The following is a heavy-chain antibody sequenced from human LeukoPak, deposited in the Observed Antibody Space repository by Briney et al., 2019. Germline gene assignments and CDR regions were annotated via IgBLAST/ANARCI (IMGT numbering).Heavy chain of an antibody. CDR1: GFTFSNAW. J-gene: IGHJ4*02. CDR2: IYSGGST. Sequence: PGGSLRLSCAASGFTFSNAWMSWVCQAPGKGLEWVSVIYSGGSTYYADSVKGRFTISRDNSKNTLYLQMNSLRAEDTAVYYCASSSWYRGNYWGQGTLVTVSS. D-gene: IGHD6-13*01. V-gene: IGHV3-66*01. CDR3: ASSSWYRGNY.